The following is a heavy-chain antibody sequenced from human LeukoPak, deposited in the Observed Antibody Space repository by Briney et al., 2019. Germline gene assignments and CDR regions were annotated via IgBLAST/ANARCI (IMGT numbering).Heavy chain of an antibody. CDR1: GFTFSSYA. Sequence: GGSLRLSCAASGFTFSSYAMSWVRQALGKGLEWVSLISVSGGSTYYADSVKGRFTISRDNSKNTLYLQMNSLRAEDTAVYYCATYRQVLLPFESWGQGTLVTVSS. D-gene: IGHD2-8*02. V-gene: IGHV3-23*01. J-gene: IGHJ4*02. CDR3: ATYRQVLLPFES. CDR2: ISVSGGST.